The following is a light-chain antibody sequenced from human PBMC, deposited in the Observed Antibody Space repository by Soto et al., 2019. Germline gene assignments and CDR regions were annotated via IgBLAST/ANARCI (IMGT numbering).Light chain of an antibody. V-gene: IGKV3-20*01. J-gene: IGKJ2*01. Sequence: EIVLTQSPGTLSLSPGERATLSCRASQSVTSIYLAWYQQKPGQAPRLLIYGASRRATGIPDRFSGSGSGTHFTLTISRLEPEDFAVYYCQQYGSSPGTFGQGTKLEIK. CDR3: QQYGSSPGT. CDR1: QSVTSIY. CDR2: GAS.